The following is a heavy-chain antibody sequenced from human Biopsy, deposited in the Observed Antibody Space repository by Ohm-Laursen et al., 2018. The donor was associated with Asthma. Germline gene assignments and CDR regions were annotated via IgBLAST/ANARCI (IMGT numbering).Heavy chain of an antibody. Sequence: SETLSLTCSMYGLSSSGYYWTWIRPPPGKGLEWIGERDHRGNANINPTLKSRVTISKDKSANEFSLKMRSVTAADTAIYYCARGPEWSGLDIWGQGTTVTVSS. CDR2: RDHRGNA. J-gene: IGHJ6*02. CDR3: ARGPEWSGLDI. V-gene: IGHV4-34*01. CDR1: GLSSSGYY. D-gene: IGHD3-3*01.